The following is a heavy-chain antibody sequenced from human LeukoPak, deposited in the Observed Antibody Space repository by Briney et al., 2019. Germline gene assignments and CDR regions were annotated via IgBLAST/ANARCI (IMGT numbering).Heavy chain of an antibody. CDR3: AKTFGSSWYGLFDY. CDR1: GFTFNNYA. CDR2: FTDSIGRT. J-gene: IGHJ4*02. V-gene: IGHV3-23*01. D-gene: IGHD6-13*01. Sequence: GGSLRLSCAASGFTFNNYAMTWVRQAPGKGLEWVSGFTDSIGRTYYADSVKGRFTISRDNSKNALYLQMNSLRAEDTAVYYCAKTFGSSWYGLFDYWGQGTLVTVSS.